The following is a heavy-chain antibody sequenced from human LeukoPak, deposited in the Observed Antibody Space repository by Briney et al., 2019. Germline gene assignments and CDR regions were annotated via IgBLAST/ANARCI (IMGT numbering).Heavy chain of an antibody. CDR2: IYSGGST. J-gene: IGHJ4*02. CDR3: ARGSAYDHVWGTYRYSGACFKY. CDR1: GFTVSGNY. V-gene: IGHV3-53*04. D-gene: IGHD3-16*02. Sequence: GGSLRLSCAASGFTVSGNYMTWVRQAPGKGLEWVSVIYSGGSTYYADSVRGRFTISRHNSKNTLYLQMNSLRPEDTAVYYCARGSAYDHVWGTYRYSGACFKYWGQGTLVTVSS.